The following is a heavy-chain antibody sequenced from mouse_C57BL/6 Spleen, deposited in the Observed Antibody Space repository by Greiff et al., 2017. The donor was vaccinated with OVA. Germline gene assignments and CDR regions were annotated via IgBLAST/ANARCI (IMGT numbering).Heavy chain of an antibody. J-gene: IGHJ1*03. CDR1: GYSITSGYY. CDR2: ISYDGSN. CDR3: ARDQDDYDGWYFDV. D-gene: IGHD2-4*01. V-gene: IGHV3-6*01. Sequence: EVKLEESGPGLVKPSQSLSLTCSVTGYSITSGYYWNWIRQFPGNKLEWMGYISYDGSNNYNPSLKNRNSITRDTSKNQFFLKLNSVTTEDTATYYCARDQDDYDGWYFDVWGTGTTVTVSS.